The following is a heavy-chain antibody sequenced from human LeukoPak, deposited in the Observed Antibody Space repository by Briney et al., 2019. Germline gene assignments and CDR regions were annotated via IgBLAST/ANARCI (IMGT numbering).Heavy chain of an antibody. J-gene: IGHJ4*02. Sequence: GGSLRLSCAASGFTFSSYSMNWVRQAPGKGLEWVSYISSSSSTIYYADSVKGRFTISRDNSKNTLYLQMNSLRAEDTAVYYCAKRPSGFDYWGQGTLVTVSS. CDR1: GFTFSSYS. V-gene: IGHV3-48*01. CDR3: AKRPSGFDY. CDR2: ISSSSSTI. D-gene: IGHD1-1*01.